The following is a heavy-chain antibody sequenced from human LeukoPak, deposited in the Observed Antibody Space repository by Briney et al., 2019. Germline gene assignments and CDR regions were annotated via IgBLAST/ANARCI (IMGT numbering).Heavy chain of an antibody. Sequence: SETLSLTCTVSGYSISSGYYWGWIRQPPGKGLEWIGSIYHSGSTYYNPSLKSRVTISVDTSKNQFSLKLSSVTAADTAVYYCAGMVRGVPAPYYFDYWGQGTLVTVSS. D-gene: IGHD3-10*01. CDR1: GYSISSGYY. V-gene: IGHV4-38-2*02. CDR3: AGMVRGVPAPYYFDY. J-gene: IGHJ4*02. CDR2: IYHSGST.